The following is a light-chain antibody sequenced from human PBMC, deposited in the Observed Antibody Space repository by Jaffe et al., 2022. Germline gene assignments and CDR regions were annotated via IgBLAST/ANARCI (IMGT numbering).Light chain of an antibody. V-gene: IGKV3-11*01. CDR1: QSVSSY. CDR2: NAS. J-gene: IGKJ4*01. Sequence: EIVLTQSPGTLSLSPGERATLSCRASQSVSSYLDWYQQKPGQAPRLLIYNASNRATGIPARFSGSGSGTDFTLTISSLEPEDFAVYYCQQRSNWPPLTFGGGTKVEIK. CDR3: QQRSNWPPLT.